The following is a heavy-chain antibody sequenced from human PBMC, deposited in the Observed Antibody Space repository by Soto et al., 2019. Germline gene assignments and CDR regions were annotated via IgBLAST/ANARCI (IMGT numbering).Heavy chain of an antibody. CDR2: ISGSGGST. Sequence: GGSLRLSCAASGFTFSSYAMSWVRQAPGKGLEWVSAISGSGGSTYYADSVKGRFTISRDNSKNTLYLQMNSLRAEDTAVYYCAKSLGNGSSSLGEYYFDYWGQGTLVTVSS. V-gene: IGHV3-23*01. J-gene: IGHJ4*02. CDR1: GFTFSSYA. CDR3: AKSLGNGSSSLGEYYFDY. D-gene: IGHD6-6*01.